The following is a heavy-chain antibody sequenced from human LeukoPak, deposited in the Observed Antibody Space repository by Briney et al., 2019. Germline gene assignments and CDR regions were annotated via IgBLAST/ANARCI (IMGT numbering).Heavy chain of an antibody. Sequence: GGSLRLSCAASGFTFSSYWMSWVRQAPGKGLEWVAFIRYDGSNKYYADSVKGRFTISRDNSKNTLYLQMNSLRADDTAVYHCAKIGGSGWYADYWGQGTLVTVSS. CDR3: AKIGGSGWYADY. CDR1: GFTFSSYW. J-gene: IGHJ4*02. CDR2: IRYDGSNK. D-gene: IGHD6-19*01. V-gene: IGHV3-30*02.